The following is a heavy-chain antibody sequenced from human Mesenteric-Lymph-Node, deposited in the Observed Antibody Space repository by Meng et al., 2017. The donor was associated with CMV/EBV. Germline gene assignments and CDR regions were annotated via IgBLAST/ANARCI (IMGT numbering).Heavy chain of an antibody. Sequence: SCKASGGTSSSYTISWVRQAPGQGLEWMGRIIPILDITNYAEKFQGRVSITADKSTSTAYMEMSSLRSEDTAVYYCARGLTSYFDYWGQGNLVTVSS. D-gene: IGHD3-16*01. CDR1: GGTSSSYT. CDR3: ARGLTSYFDY. CDR2: IIPILDIT. J-gene: IGHJ4*02. V-gene: IGHV1-69*02.